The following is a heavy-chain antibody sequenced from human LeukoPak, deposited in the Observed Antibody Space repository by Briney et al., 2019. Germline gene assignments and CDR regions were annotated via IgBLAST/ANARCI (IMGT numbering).Heavy chain of an antibody. D-gene: IGHD5-18*01. CDR3: ARAPGYSYGSQSFDY. Sequence: ASVKVSCKASGYTFTSYGISWVRRAPGQGLEWMGWISAYNGNTNYAQKLQGRVTMTTDTSTSTAYMELRSLRSDDTAVYYCARAPGYSYGSQSFDYWGQGTLVTVSS. V-gene: IGHV1-18*01. J-gene: IGHJ4*02. CDR2: ISAYNGNT. CDR1: GYTFTSYG.